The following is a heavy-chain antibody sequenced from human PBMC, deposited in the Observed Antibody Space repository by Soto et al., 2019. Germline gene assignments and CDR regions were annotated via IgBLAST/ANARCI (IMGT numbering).Heavy chain of an antibody. CDR1: GFTFSSYA. CDR3: AIDRSTWFGELLDPPDAFDI. CDR2: NSGSGSNT. D-gene: IGHD3-10*01. V-gene: IGHV3-23*01. J-gene: IGHJ3*02. Sequence: PGGSLRLSCAASGFTFSSYAMTWVRQAPGKGLEWVSSNSGSGSNTYYTDSVKGRFTISRDSSKNTLYLQMNSLRAEDTALYYCAIDRSTWFGELLDPPDAFDIWGQGTMVTVSS.